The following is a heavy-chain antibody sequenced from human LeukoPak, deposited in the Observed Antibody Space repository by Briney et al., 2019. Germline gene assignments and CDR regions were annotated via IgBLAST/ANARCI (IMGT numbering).Heavy chain of an antibody. V-gene: IGHV3-48*01. CDR3: ARGTYSSSSAPYDY. J-gene: IGHJ4*02. CDR2: ISSSSSTI. CDR1: GFTFSTYS. Sequence: GGSLRLSCAASGFTFSTYSMNWVRQAPGKGLEWVSYISSSSSTIYYADSVKGRFTISRDNAKNSLYLQMNSLRAEDTAVYYCARGTYSSSSAPYDYWGQXXXXXVSX. D-gene: IGHD6-6*01.